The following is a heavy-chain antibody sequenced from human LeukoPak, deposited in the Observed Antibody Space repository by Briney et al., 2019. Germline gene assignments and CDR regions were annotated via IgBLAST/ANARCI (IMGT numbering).Heavy chain of an antibody. J-gene: IGHJ4*02. Sequence: SETLSLTCTVSGGSISSSSYYCGWIRQPPGKGLEWIGSIYYSGSTYYNPSLKSRVTISVDTSKNQFSLKLSSVTAADTAVYYCARHLVGATNFDYWGQGTLVTVSS. D-gene: IGHD1-26*01. CDR3: ARHLVGATNFDY. CDR1: GGSISSSSYY. V-gene: IGHV4-39*01. CDR2: IYYSGST.